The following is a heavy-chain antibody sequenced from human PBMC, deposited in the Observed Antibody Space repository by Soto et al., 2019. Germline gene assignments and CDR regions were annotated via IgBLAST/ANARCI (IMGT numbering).Heavy chain of an antibody. J-gene: IGHJ4*02. CDR1: GYSFTTYW. CDR2: IDHSTSHT. CDR3: ARHHYYDSTGYAGFFDS. D-gene: IGHD3-22*01. Sequence: GESLKIPCQGPGYSFTTYWMIWVRQITGKGLEWMGRIDHSTSHTSYSLSYQRHVTISADKYISTAYLQWSSLKASDTAMYYCARHHYYDSTGYAGFFDSWGQGTLVTVSS. V-gene: IGHV5-10-1*01.